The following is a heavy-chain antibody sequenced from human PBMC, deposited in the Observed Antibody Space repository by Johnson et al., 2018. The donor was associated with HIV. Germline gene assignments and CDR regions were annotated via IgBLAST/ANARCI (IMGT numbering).Heavy chain of an antibody. CDR2: IRNKANSYTT. V-gene: IGHV3-72*01. CDR1: GFTFTDHY. D-gene: IGHD3-16*01. Sequence: MLLVESGGGLVLPGGSLRLSCAVSGFTFTDHYMDWVRQAPWKGLEWVGRIRNKANSYTTEYAASVKGRFTILRDDSKNSLYLQMNSLRAEDTALYYCARDRGYVWGVTGDASDIWGQGTMVTVSS. CDR3: ARDRGYVWGVTGDASDI. J-gene: IGHJ3*02.